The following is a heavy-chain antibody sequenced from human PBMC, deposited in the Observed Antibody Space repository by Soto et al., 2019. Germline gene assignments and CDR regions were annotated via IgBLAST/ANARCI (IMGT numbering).Heavy chain of an antibody. V-gene: IGHV3-23*01. J-gene: IGHJ4*02. CDR2: ISDSGATT. D-gene: IGHD6-19*01. Sequence: PGGSLRLSCTASGFTFNIYAMSWVRQAPGKGLEWVSGISDSGATTYYADSVRGRFTISRDNSKNTLYLQMKSLRAEDSASYYCAKEDTSSGSLDYWGQGALVTVSS. CDR3: AKEDTSSGSLDY. CDR1: GFTFNIYA.